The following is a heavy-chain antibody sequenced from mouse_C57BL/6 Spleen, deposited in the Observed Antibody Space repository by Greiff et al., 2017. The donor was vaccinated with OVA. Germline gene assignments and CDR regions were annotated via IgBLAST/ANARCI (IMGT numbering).Heavy chain of an antibody. Sequence: VQLQQSGPELVKPGASVKIPCKASGNTFTDYKMDWVKQTHGKSLGWIGDIIPTIGGTIYNQKFKGKATLTVDKSSSTAYMELRSLTSEDTAVYYCARRYYGTFYYAMDYWGQGTSVTVSS. CDR3: ARRYYGTFYYAMDY. CDR2: IIPTIGGT. V-gene: IGHV1-18*01. J-gene: IGHJ4*01. D-gene: IGHD2-1*01. CDR1: GNTFTDYK.